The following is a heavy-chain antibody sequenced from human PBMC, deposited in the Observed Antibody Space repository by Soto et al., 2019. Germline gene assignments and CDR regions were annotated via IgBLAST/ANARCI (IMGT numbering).Heavy chain of an antibody. D-gene: IGHD3-22*01. Sequence: PGGSLRLSCAASGFTFSSYEMNWVRQAPGKGLEWDSYISSSGSTIYYADSVKGRFTISRDNAKNSLYLQMNSLRAEDTAVYYCARWGYYDSSGYTYYYYGMDVWGQGTTVTVSS. CDR2: ISSSGSTI. CDR1: GFTFSSYE. V-gene: IGHV3-48*03. J-gene: IGHJ6*02. CDR3: ARWGYYDSSGYTYYYYGMDV.